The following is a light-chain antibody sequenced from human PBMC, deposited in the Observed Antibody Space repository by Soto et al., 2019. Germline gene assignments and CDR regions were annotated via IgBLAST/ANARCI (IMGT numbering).Light chain of an antibody. CDR1: SGDVGRYNY. CDR2: EVT. Sequence: QSVLTQPPSASGSPGQSVTISCTGTSGDVGRYNYVSWYQQHPGKAPKLIIYEVTKRPSGVPDRFSGSKSGNTASLTVSGLQPEDEADYYCSSFGARNSIFGTGTKLTVL. V-gene: IGLV2-8*01. CDR3: SSFGARNSI. J-gene: IGLJ1*01.